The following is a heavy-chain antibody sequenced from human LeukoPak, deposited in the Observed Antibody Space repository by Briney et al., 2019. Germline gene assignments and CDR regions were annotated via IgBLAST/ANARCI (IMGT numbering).Heavy chain of an antibody. J-gene: IGHJ4*02. CDR3: ARRSSSNSGYFDY. Sequence: GRSLRPSWAGAGPTFINYGMSWARQAPGRGLEWVSSIIGSGGNTPYADSVKGRFTISRDNSKNTLYVQMNSLRAEGTAVYYCARRSSSNSGYFDYWGQGTLVTVSS. CDR2: IIGSGGNT. CDR1: GPTFINYG. V-gene: IGHV3-23*01. D-gene: IGHD2/OR15-2a*01.